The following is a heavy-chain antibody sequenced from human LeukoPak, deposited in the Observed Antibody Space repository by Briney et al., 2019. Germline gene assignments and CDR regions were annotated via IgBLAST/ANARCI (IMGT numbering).Heavy chain of an antibody. CDR1: GYSFTSYW. D-gene: IGHD3-3*01. J-gene: IGHJ4*02. CDR2: VYPGDSDT. V-gene: IGHV5-51*01. Sequence: GESLKISCKGSGYSFTSYWIGWVRQMPGKGLGWMGIVYPGDSDTRYSPSFQGQVTISADKSISTAYLQWSSLKASDTAMYYCARLVHYDFWSGLDDYWGQGTLVTVSS. CDR3: ARLVHYDFWSGLDDY.